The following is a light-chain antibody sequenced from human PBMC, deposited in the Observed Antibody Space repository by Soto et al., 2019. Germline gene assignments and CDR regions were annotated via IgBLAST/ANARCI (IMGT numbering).Light chain of an antibody. CDR2: DAS. Sequence: EIVMTQSPATLSVSPGERATLSCRASQSVSNNLAWYQQKPGQAPRLLIYDASTRATGLPARFSGSGSGTDFTLTISSLEPEDFAVYYRQQRSNWPTFGQGTKVDIK. J-gene: IGKJ1*01. CDR1: QSVSNN. V-gene: IGKV3-11*01. CDR3: QQRSNWPT.